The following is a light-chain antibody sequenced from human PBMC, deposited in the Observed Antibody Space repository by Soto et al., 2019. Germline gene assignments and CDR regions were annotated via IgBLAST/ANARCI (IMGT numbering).Light chain of an antibody. CDR3: QQYVNYLRT. Sequence: DIQLTQSPSTLAASVGDRVTITCRASQSISRWLAWYQQKPGKAPKLLINAASSLERGVPSRVRGSGSGTDFALTITRLQPDDLATYDCQQYVNYLRTFGQGPKVDIK. CDR2: AAS. CDR1: QSISRW. V-gene: IGKV1-5*03. J-gene: IGKJ1*01.